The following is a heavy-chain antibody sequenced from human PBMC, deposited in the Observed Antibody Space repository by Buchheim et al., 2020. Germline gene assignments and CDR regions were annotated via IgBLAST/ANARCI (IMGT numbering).Heavy chain of an antibody. CDR2: IRYRGTT. CDR3: ARENRDGYRNGVDV. CDR1: GGSISNSAYF. D-gene: IGHD5-24*01. V-gene: IGHV4-39*07. J-gene: IGHJ6*02. Sequence: QLQLQESGPGLVKPSETLSLTCTVSGGSISNSAYFWGWIRQPPGKGPEWIATIRYRGTTYFNPSLQNRVTISVDTSKNQFSLTLRSVTAADTALYYCARENRDGYRNGVDVWGQGTT.